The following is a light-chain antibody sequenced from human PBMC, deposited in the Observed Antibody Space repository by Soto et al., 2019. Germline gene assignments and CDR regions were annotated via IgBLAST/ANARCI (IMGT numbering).Light chain of an antibody. CDR2: AAS. V-gene: IGKV1-27*01. J-gene: IGKJ1*01. CDR3: QNYNSAPPGT. CDR1: QGISNY. Sequence: DIQMTQSPSSLSASVGGRVTITCRASQGISNYLAWYQQKPGKVPKLLIYAASTLQSGVPSRFSGSGSGTDFTLTISSLQPADVATYYCQNYNSAPPGTFGQGTKV.